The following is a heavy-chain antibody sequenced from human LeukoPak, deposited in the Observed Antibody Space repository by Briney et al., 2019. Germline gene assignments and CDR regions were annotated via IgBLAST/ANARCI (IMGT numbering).Heavy chain of an antibody. CDR2: INEDGSST. Sequence: HPGGSLRLSCAASGYTFSRYWMHWVRQGPGKGLVWVSRINEDGSSTSYAESVRGRFTISRDNAKNTLYLQMNSLRAEDTALYYCARDWSYIALDVWGQGTMVTVSS. CDR3: ARDWSYIALDV. V-gene: IGHV3-74*01. J-gene: IGHJ3*01. CDR1: GYTFSRYW. D-gene: IGHD3-10*01.